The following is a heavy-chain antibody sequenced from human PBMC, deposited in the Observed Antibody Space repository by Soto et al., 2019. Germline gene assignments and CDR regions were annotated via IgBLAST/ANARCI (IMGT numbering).Heavy chain of an antibody. D-gene: IGHD3-10*01. CDR3: ARSWAYYYASGTYDGGIMGYYCNY. CDR2: ISSSSSTI. J-gene: IGHJ4*02. V-gene: IGHV3-48*01. CDR1: GFTFSGYS. Sequence: EVQLVESGGGLVQPGGSLRLSCAASGFTFSGYSVNWVRQAPGRGLEWVSYISSSSSTIYYADSVKGRFTISRDDAKNSLYLQRNSLRAEDTAVYYCARSWAYYYASGTYDGGIMGYYCNYWGQGTLVTVSS.